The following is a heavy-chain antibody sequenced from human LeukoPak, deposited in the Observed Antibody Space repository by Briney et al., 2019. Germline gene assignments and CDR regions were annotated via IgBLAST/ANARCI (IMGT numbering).Heavy chain of an antibody. D-gene: IGHD1-26*01. CDR3: AREDRLGHFDC. J-gene: IGHJ4*01. CDR2: TYYRSKWFN. CDR1: GDSVFSNSVA. Sequence: SQTLSLTCAISGDSVFSNSVAWNWLRQSPSRGLEWLGRTYYRSKWFNDYTVSMKGRVTVNPDTSKNQFSLKLNSVTPEDTAVYYCAREDRLGHFDCWGQGTLVTVSS. V-gene: IGHV6-1*01.